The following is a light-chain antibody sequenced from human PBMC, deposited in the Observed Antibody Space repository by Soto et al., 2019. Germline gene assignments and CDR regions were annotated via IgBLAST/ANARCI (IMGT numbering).Light chain of an antibody. Sequence: EIVLTHSPATLSLSPGERSTLSCGASQSVGSFLAWYQQKPGQAPRLLIYAASNRATGIPARFSGSGSGTDFTLTISSLAPEDFAIYYCHQRQSWPRTFGQGTKVDIK. J-gene: IGKJ1*01. V-gene: IGKV3-11*01. CDR3: HQRQSWPRT. CDR1: QSVGSF. CDR2: AAS.